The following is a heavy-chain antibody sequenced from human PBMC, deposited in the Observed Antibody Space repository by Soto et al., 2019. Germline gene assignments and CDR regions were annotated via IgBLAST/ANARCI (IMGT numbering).Heavy chain of an antibody. J-gene: IGHJ4*02. CDR1: SNSITSTCYY. CDR3: ARNSRGSYHDY. Sequence: PSETLSLTCPFDSNSITSTCYYWVWIRQPPGKGLEWIGSIFYSGSTYYNPSLKSRVTISVDTSKNQFSLKLSSVTAADTAVYYCARNSRGSYHDYWGQG. D-gene: IGHD1-26*01. V-gene: IGHV4-39*01. CDR2: IFYSGST.